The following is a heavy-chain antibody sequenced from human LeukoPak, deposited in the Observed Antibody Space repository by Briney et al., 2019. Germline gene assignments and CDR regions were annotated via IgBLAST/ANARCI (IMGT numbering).Heavy chain of an antibody. CDR1: GFTFSSYS. Sequence: PGGSLRLSCAASGFTFSSYSMNWVRQAPGKGLEWVAFIRYDGSNKYYADSVKGRFTISRDNSKNTLYLQMNSLRAEDTAVYYCAKDRKERGYYMDVWGKGTTVTVSS. CDR2: IRYDGSNK. CDR3: AKDRKERGYYMDV. J-gene: IGHJ6*03. V-gene: IGHV3-30*02. D-gene: IGHD3-10*01.